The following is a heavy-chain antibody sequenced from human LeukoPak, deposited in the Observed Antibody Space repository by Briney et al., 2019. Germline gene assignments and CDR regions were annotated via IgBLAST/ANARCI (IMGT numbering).Heavy chain of an antibody. J-gene: IGHJ4*02. Sequence: SETLSLTCAVYGGSFSGYYWSWIRQPPGKGLEWIGEINHSGSTNYNPSLKSRVTISVDTSKNQFSLKLSSVTAADTAVYYCARQEDGYNFDYWGQGTLVTVSS. CDR3: ARQEDGYNFDY. V-gene: IGHV4-34*01. D-gene: IGHD5-24*01. CDR1: GGSFSGYY. CDR2: INHSGST.